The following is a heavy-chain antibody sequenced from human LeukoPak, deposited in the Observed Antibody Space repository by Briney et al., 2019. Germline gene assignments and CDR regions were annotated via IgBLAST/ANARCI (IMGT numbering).Heavy chain of an antibody. J-gene: IGHJ4*02. CDR3: ARDGVDYYGSGSHDY. V-gene: IGHV1-18*01. D-gene: IGHD3-10*01. Sequence: GASVKVSCKASGYTFTNFPIGWVRQAPGQGLEWMGWISAYNGYTKYAPSLQGRVTMTTDTSTSTAYMQLRSLRSDDTAMYYCARDGVDYYGSGSHDYWGQGTLVTVSS. CDR1: GYTFTNFP. CDR2: ISAYNGYT.